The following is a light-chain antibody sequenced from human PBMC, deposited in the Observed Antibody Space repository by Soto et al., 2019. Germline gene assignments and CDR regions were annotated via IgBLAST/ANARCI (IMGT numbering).Light chain of an antibody. CDR1: QSLSSN. CDR3: QQRSNWPIT. J-gene: IGKJ5*01. V-gene: IGKV3-11*01. Sequence: EIVVTQSPATLSVSPGERATLSCRASQSLSSNLAWYQQKPGQAPRLLIYGASTRATGIPARFSGSGSGTDFTLTISSLEPEDFAVYYCQQRSNWPITFGQGTRLEI. CDR2: GAS.